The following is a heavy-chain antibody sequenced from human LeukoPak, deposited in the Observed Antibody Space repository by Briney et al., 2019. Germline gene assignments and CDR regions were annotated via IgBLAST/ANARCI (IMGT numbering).Heavy chain of an antibody. Sequence: EASVKVSCKASGYTFTSYYMHWVRQAPGQGLEWMGWINPNSGGTNYAQKFQGRVTMTRDTSISTAYMELSRLRSDDTAVYYCARVKGGSGRTYYFDYWGQGTLVTVSS. CDR1: GYTFTSYY. J-gene: IGHJ4*02. CDR3: ARVKGGSGRTYYFDY. V-gene: IGHV1-2*02. CDR2: INPNSGGT. D-gene: IGHD6-19*01.